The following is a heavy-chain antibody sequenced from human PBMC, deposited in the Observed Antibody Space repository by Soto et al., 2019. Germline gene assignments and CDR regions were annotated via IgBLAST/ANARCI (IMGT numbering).Heavy chain of an antibody. CDR3: VGGLVYCSSTSCYVYGMDV. V-gene: IGHV3-64D*06. Sequence: GGSLRLSCAASGFTFSSYAMSWVRQAPGKGLEYVSAISSNGGSTYYADSVKGRFTISRDNSNNTLYLQMSSLRAEDTAVYYCVGGLVYCSSTSCYVYGMDVWGQGTTVTVSS. CDR2: ISSNGGST. D-gene: IGHD2-2*01. J-gene: IGHJ6*02. CDR1: GFTFSSYA.